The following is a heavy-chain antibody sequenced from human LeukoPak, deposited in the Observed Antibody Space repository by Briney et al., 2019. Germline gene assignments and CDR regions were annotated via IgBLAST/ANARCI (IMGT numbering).Heavy chain of an antibody. CDR1: GGSISSYY. CDR3: AREDIAAALPYYYYYMDV. J-gene: IGHJ6*03. Sequence: SETLSLTCTAAGGSISSYYWSWIRQPAGEGLEWIGRIYTSGNTTYNPSLKSRVTMSVDTSKNQFSLKLSSVNAADTAVYYCAREDIAAALPYYYYYMDVWGKGTTVTVSS. D-gene: IGHD6-13*01. V-gene: IGHV4-4*07. CDR2: IYTSGNT.